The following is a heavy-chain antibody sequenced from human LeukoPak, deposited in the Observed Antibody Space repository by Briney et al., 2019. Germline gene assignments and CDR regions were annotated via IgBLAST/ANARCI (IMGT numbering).Heavy chain of an antibody. J-gene: IGHJ4*02. V-gene: IGHV4-39*01. Sequence: MSSETLSLTCTVSGGSISSSSYYWGWIRQPPGKGLEWIGSIYYSGSTYYNPSLKSRVTISVDTSKNQFSLKLSSVTAADTAVYYCARQTTQNDYWGQGTLVTVSS. D-gene: IGHD1-1*01. CDR2: IYYSGST. CDR1: GGSISSSSYY. CDR3: ARQTTQNDY.